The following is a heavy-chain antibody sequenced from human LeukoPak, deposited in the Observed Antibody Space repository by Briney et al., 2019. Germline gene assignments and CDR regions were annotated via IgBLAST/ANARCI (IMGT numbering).Heavy chain of an antibody. CDR2: ISWDGGGT. J-gene: IGHJ4*02. D-gene: IGHD2-8*02. CDR1: GFTFDDYA. Sequence: GGSLRLSCAASGFTFDDYAMHWVRQAPGKGLEWVSLISWDGGGTYYADTVKGRFTISRDNSKNSLYLQMNSLRAEDTAVYYCARDKYCTGRDCYGGSKFDYWGQGTLVTVSS. CDR3: ARDKYCTGRDCYGGSKFDY. V-gene: IGHV3-43D*03.